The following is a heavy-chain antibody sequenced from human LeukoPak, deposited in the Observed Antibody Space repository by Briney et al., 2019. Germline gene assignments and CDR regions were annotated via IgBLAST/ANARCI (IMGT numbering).Heavy chain of an antibody. CDR3: ARGSRRSPYYNWFDP. CDR1: GYTFTGYY. D-gene: IGHD2-15*01. Sequence: ASVKVSCKASGYTFTGYYMHWVRQAPGQGLEWMGWINPNSGGTNYAQKFQGRVTMTRDTSISTAYMELSSLRSDDTAVYYCARGSRRSPYYNWFDPWGQGTLVTVSS. V-gene: IGHV1-2*02. J-gene: IGHJ5*02. CDR2: INPNSGGT.